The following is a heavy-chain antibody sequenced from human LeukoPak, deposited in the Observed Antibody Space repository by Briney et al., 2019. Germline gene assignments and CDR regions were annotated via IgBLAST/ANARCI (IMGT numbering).Heavy chain of an antibody. D-gene: IGHD6-6*01. CDR2: IYYSGST. CDR3: AREDREYSSSWVDY. V-gene: IGHV4-39*07. CDR1: GGSISSSSYY. Sequence: SETLSLTCTVSGGSISSSSYYWGWIRQPPGKGLEWIGSIYYSGSTYYNPSLKSRVTISVDTSKNQFSLKLSSVTAADTVVYYCAREDREYSSSWVDYWGQGTLVTVSS. J-gene: IGHJ4*02.